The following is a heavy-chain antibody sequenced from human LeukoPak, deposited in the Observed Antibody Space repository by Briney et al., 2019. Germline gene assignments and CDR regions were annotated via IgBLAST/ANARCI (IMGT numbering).Heavy chain of an antibody. J-gene: IGHJ3*02. V-gene: IGHV1-2*02. CDR2: INPNSGGT. CDR1: GYTFTGYY. Sequence: ASVKVSCKASGYTFTGYYMHWVRQAPGQGLEWMGWINPNSGGTNYAQKFQGRVTMTRDTSISTAYMELSRLRSDDTAVYYCARGEVAATYAFDIWGQGTMVTVSS. D-gene: IGHD2-15*01. CDR3: ARGEVAATYAFDI.